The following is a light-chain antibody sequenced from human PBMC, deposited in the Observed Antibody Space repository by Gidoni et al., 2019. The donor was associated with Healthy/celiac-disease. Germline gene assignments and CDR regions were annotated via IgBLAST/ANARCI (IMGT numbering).Light chain of an antibody. CDR2: EDS. CDR1: ALPKKY. CDR3: YSTDSRV. J-gene: IGLJ2*01. V-gene: IGLV3-10*01. Sequence: SYELTQPPSVSVSPGQTARITCSGDALPKKYAYWYQQKSGQAPVLVIYEDSKRPPGIPERFSGSSSGTMATLTISGAQVEEEADYYCYSTDSRVFGGGTKLTVL.